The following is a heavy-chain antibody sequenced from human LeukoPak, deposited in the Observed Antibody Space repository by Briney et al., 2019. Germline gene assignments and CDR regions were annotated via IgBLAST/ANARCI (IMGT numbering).Heavy chain of an antibody. Sequence: PSETLSLTCAVSGGSISSSNWWSWVRQPPGKGLEWIGEISHSGSTNYNPALKSRVTISVDKSKNQFSLKLNSVTAADTAVYYCARKVATKFDYWGQGTLVTVPS. D-gene: IGHD5-12*01. CDR3: ARKVATKFDY. CDR1: GGSISSSNW. CDR2: ISHSGST. V-gene: IGHV4-4*02. J-gene: IGHJ4*02.